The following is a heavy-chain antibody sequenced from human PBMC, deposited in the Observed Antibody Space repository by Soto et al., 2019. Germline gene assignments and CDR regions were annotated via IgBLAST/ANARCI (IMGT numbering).Heavy chain of an antibody. J-gene: IGHJ6*03. CDR2: IKQDGSEK. D-gene: IGHD5-18*01. CDR1: GFTFSSYR. CDR3: ATHGYSYGYYYYYYYMDV. Sequence: EVQLVESGGGWVQPGGSLRLSCAASGFTFSSYRMSWVRQAPGTGLEWVANIKQDGSEKYYVDSVKGRFTISRDNAKNSLYLQMNSLRAEDTAVYYCATHGYSYGYYYYYYYMDVWGKGTTVTVSS. V-gene: IGHV3-7*01.